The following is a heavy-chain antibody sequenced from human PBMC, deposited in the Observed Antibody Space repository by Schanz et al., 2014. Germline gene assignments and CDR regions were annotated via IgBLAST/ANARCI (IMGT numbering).Heavy chain of an antibody. CDR2: INPSGGST. V-gene: IGHV1-46*03. Sequence: QVQLLQSGAEVKKPGASMKVSCKASGYTFTTYYMLWVRQAPGQGLEWMGIINPSGGSTRYGQKFQGRITVTKNTCTSTVNMELSSLRSDDTAGYYWGRGCSRSYIDVWGQGTLITVSS. J-gene: IGHJ4*02. D-gene: IGHD2-15*01. CDR3: GRGCSRSYIDV. CDR1: GYTFTTYY.